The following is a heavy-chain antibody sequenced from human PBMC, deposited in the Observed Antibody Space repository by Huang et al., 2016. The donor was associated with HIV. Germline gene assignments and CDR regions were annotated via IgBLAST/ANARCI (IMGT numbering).Heavy chain of an antibody. CDR1: GFTFGNYG. D-gene: IGHD3-22*01. Sequence: EVQFVESGGGLVKPGRSLRLSCTASGFTFGNYGMSWFRRATGKGREWGGFIRSKDDAETTKYAASVKGRLTNSRDDSTSIAYLQMNSLKPEDTAVYYCTRDSVYPNYYDGSGFYFDYWGQGTLVTVSS. CDR2: IRSKDDAETT. V-gene: IGHV3-49*05. J-gene: IGHJ4*02. CDR3: TRDSVYPNYYDGSGFYFDY.